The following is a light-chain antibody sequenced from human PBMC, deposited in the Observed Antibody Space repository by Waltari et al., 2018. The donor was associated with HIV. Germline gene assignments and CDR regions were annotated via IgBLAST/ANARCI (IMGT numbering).Light chain of an antibody. CDR1: SSDVGGSNY. CDR3: SSYTSSSTNWV. V-gene: IGLV2-14*01. J-gene: IGLJ3*02. Sequence: QSALTQPASVSGSPGQSITISCTGTSSDVGGSNYVSWHQHHPGKAPKLMIYEVSNRPSGVSNRFSGSKSGNTASLTISGLQAEDEADYYCSSYTSSSTNWVFGGGTKLTVL. CDR2: EVS.